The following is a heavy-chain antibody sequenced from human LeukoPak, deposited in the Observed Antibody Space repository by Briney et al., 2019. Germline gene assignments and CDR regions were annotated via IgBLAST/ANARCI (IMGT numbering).Heavy chain of an antibody. V-gene: IGHV3-74*01. Sequence: GGSLRLSCEASAFTFSTYWMHWVRQAPGKGLEWVSRLNNDGSSTSYADSVRGRFTISRDNAKNMLYLQMNSLRAEDTAVYYCARCGSYYGSGSYYNNPFDYWGQGTLVTVSS. J-gene: IGHJ4*02. CDR3: ARCGSYYGSGSYYNNPFDY. CDR2: LNNDGSST. CDR1: AFTFSTYW. D-gene: IGHD3-10*01.